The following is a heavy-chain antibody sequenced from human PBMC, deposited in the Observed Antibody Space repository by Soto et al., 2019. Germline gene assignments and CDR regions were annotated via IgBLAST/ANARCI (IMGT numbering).Heavy chain of an antibody. J-gene: IGHJ5*02. CDR1: GYSFTSYW. CDR3: ARSRDIVVSGGWFDP. CDR2: IYPGDSDT. D-gene: IGHD2-15*01. V-gene: IGHV5-51*01. Sequence: PGESLKISCKGSGYSFTSYWIGWVRQMPGKGLEWMGIIYPGDSDTRYSPSFQGQVTISADKSISTAYLQWSRLKASDTAMYYCARSRDIVVSGGWFDPWGQGTLVTSPQ.